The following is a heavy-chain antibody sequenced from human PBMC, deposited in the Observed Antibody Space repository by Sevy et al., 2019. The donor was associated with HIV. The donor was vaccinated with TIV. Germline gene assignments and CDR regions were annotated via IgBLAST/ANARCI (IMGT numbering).Heavy chain of an antibody. J-gene: IGHJ6*02. V-gene: IGHV3-21*01. CDR1: GFTFSSYS. CDR2: ISSGSTYI. D-gene: IGHD1-26*01. CDR3: AGYRGVGTSSYGMDV. Sequence: GGSLRLSCAASGFTFSSYSMNWVRQAPGKGLEWVSSISSGSTYIYYVDSVKGRFTISRDNAKNSLYLKMNSLGAEDTDVYYCAGYRGVGTSSYGMDVWGQGTTVTVSS.